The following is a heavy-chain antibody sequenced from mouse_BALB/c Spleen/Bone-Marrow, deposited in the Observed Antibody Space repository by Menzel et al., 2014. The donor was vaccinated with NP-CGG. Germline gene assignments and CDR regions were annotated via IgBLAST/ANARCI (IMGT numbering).Heavy chain of an antibody. CDR3: AREGYDYDWFAD. CDR2: ISGGGSYI. V-gene: IGHV5-9-2*01. CDR1: GFTFSSYG. J-gene: IGHJ3*01. Sequence: EVQVVESGGGLVQPGGSRKLSCAASGFTFSSYGMSWVRQTPEKRLEWVATISGGGSYIYYADNVKGRFIISRDNAKNNLYLQVRSLRSEDTALYYCAREGYDYDWFADWGQGTLVTVSA. D-gene: IGHD2-4*01.